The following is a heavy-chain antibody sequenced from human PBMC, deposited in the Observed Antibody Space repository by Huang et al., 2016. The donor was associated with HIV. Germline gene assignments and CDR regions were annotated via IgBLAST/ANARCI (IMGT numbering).Heavy chain of an antibody. CDR3: VTSRKTISGGRVGWFDP. V-gene: IGHV1-24*01. D-gene: IGHD3-3*01. CDR2: FDAIEGGT. J-gene: IGHJ5*02. Sequence: QVQLVQFGAEVKKPGASVKVSCKVSGKSVSEVAMHWVRRAPGKGLEWVGGFDAIEGGTCYPQKFQGRVSMTEDTSTDTAYMELSGLRSDDTAVYYCVTSRKTISGGRVGWFDPWGQGTLVTVSS. CDR1: GKSVSEVA.